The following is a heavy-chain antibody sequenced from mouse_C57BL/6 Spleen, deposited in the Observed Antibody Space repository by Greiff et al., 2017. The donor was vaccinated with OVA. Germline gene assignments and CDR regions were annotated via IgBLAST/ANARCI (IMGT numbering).Heavy chain of an antibody. J-gene: IGHJ2*01. CDR3: ARGGGYGNYGY. Sequence: ESGPGLVKPSQSLSLTCSVTGYSITSGYYWNWIRQFPGNKLEWMGYISYDGSNNYNPSLKNRISITRDTSKNQFFLKLNSVTTEDTATYYCARGGGYGNYGYWGQGTTLTVSS. V-gene: IGHV3-6*01. D-gene: IGHD2-1*01. CDR2: ISYDGSN. CDR1: GYSITSGYY.